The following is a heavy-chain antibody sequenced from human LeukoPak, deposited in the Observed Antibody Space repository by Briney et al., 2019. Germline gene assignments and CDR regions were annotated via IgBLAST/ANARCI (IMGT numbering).Heavy chain of an antibody. CDR1: GGSFSGYY. CDR3: AGRVLGRPQEH. CDR2: ISHSGST. Sequence: SETLSLTCAVYGGSFSGYYWSWIRHPPGKGLEWIGEISHSGSTNYNPSLKSRVTILVDTSKNQFSLKLRSVTAADTATYYCAGRVLGRPQEHWGQGTLVTVSS. J-gene: IGHJ4*02. V-gene: IGHV4-34*01. D-gene: IGHD1-1*01.